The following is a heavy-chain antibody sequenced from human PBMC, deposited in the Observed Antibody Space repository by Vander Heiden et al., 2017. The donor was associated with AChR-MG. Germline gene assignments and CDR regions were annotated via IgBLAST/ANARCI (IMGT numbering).Heavy chain of an antibody. CDR3: AREVVVVVAATLHPYYFDY. J-gene: IGHJ4*02. CDR1: GGSISRGGYY. D-gene: IGHD2-15*01. CDR2: IYYSGST. Sequence: QVQLQESGPGLVKPSQTLSLTCTVSGGSISRGGYYWSWIRQHPGKGLEWIGYIYYSGSTYYNPSLKSRVTISVDTSKNQFSLKLSSVTAADTAVYYCAREVVVVVAATLHPYYFDYWGQGTLVTVSS. V-gene: IGHV4-31*03.